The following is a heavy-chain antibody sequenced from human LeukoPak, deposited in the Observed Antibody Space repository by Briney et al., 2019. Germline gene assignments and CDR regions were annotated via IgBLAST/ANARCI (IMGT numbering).Heavy chain of an antibody. CDR2: ISGGTT. J-gene: IGHJ4*02. D-gene: IGHD6-19*01. CDR1: GFTFGDYL. CDR3: SRGSGWLSVY. Sequence: GGSLRLSCTASGFTFGDYLMSWFRQAPGKGLEWIGFISGGTTEYAASVKGRFTISRDDSTSIDYLQMNSLTTEDTAVYYCSRGSGWLSVYWGQGTLVTVSS. V-gene: IGHV3-49*03.